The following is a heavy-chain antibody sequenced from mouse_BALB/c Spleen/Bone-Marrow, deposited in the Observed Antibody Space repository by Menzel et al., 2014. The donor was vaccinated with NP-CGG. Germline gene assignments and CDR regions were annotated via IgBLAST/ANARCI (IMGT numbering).Heavy chain of an antibody. CDR2: IYPGSGST. J-gene: IGHJ3*01. D-gene: IGHD2-14*01. CDR3: AGYDVPAWFAY. CDR1: GYTFTDSV. V-gene: IGHV1-77*01. Sequence: QVQLQQPGPELVKPGASVKMSCKASGYTFTDSVIGWVKQRTGQGLEWIGEIYPGSGSTYYNEKFKGKATLTADKSSNIVYMQLSSLTSEDSAVYFCAGYDVPAWFAYWGQGTLVTVSA.